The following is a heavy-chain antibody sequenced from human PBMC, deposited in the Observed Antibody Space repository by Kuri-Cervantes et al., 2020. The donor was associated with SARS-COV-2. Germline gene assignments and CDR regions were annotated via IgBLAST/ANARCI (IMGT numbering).Heavy chain of an antibody. CDR3: ARDRQHYGLRGMDV. D-gene: IGHD4-17*01. Sequence: LSLTCAASGFTFSSYGMHWVRQAPGKGLEWVAVIWYDGSNKYYADSVKGRFTISRDNSKNTLYLQMNSLRAEDTAVYYCARDRQHYGLRGMDVWGQGTTVTVSS. J-gene: IGHJ6*02. V-gene: IGHV3-33*01. CDR1: GFTFSSYG. CDR2: IWYDGSNK.